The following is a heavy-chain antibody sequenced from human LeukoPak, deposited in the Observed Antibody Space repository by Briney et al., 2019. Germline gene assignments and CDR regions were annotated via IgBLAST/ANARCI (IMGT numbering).Heavy chain of an antibody. D-gene: IGHD6-13*01. CDR1: GGSISSGSYY. CDR3: ARALIAAAGVDWFDP. J-gene: IGHJ5*02. V-gene: IGHV4-61*02. Sequence: SETLSLTCTVSGGSISSGSYYWSWIRQPAGKGLEWIGRIYTSGSTNYNPSLKSRVTISVDTSKNQFSLKLSSVTAADTAVYYCARALIAAAGVDWFDPWGQGTLVTVSS. CDR2: IYTSGST.